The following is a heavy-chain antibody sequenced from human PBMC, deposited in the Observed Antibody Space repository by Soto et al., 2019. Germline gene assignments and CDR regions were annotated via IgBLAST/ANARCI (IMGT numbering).Heavy chain of an antibody. D-gene: IGHD3-22*01. V-gene: IGHV1-2*02. Sequence: QAQLVQSGAEMKKSGASLKISCGASGYSLTGYYLHWLRQAPGQGLEWMGWLNPDSGEAIYALKFQGRVTMTRDTTSSTAYLEVCTLTSDDTAIYYCARGGYYDSGLYKGDLDVWGQGTFVTVSS. CDR1: GYSLTGYY. CDR2: LNPDSGEA. J-gene: IGHJ3*01. CDR3: ARGGYYDSGLYKGDLDV.